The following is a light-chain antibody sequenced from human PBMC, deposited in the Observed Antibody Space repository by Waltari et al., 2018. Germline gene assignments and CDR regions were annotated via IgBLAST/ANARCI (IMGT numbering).Light chain of an antibody. J-gene: IGLJ1*01. V-gene: IGLV2-14*01. CDR3: SSYKSSSTYV. CDR1: SSDVGGYNY. Sequence: QSALTQPASVSGSPGQSITTSCTGTSSDVGGYNYVSWYQQHPGKAPKLMIYEVNNRPSGVSNRFSGSKSGNTASLTISGLQAEDEADYYCSSYKSSSTYVFGTGTKVTVL. CDR2: EVN.